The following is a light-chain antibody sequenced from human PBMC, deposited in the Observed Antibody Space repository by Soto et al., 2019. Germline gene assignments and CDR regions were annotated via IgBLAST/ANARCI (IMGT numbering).Light chain of an antibody. Sequence: DIQMTQSPSSLSASVGDRVTITCRASQGIGNYLAWYQQKPGIVPKLLIYAASTLQSGVPSRFSGSGSGTDFTLTISSLQPEDVATYYCQNYNSAPWTFGQGTKVEIK. CDR2: AAS. CDR1: QGIGNY. CDR3: QNYNSAPWT. V-gene: IGKV1-27*01. J-gene: IGKJ1*01.